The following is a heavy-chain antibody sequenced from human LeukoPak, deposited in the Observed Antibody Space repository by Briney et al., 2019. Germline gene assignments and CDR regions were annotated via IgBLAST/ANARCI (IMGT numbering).Heavy chain of an antibody. CDR2: MNPNSGNT. V-gene: IGHV1-8*01. CDR3: ARDIVVGATTGDY. Sequence: GASVKVSCKASGYTFTSYDINWVRQATGQGLEWMGWMNPNSGNTGYAQKFQGRVTMTRDTSISTAYMELSRLRSDDTAVYYCARDIVVGATTGDYWGQGTLVTVSS. CDR1: GYTFTSYD. J-gene: IGHJ4*02. D-gene: IGHD1-26*01.